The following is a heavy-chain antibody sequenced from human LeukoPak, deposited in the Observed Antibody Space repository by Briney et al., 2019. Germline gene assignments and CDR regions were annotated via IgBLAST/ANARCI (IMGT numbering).Heavy chain of an antibody. CDR3: ARCEYCSGGSCYSFADY. CDR1: GGSISSGDYY. V-gene: IGHV4-30-4*01. J-gene: IGHJ4*02. D-gene: IGHD2-15*01. Sequence: SETLSLTCTVSGGSISSGDYYWSWIRQPPGKGLEWIGYIYYSGSTYYNPSLKSRVTISVDTSKNQFSLKLSSVTAADTAVYYCARCEYCSGGSCYSFADYWGQGTLVTVSS. CDR2: IYYSGST.